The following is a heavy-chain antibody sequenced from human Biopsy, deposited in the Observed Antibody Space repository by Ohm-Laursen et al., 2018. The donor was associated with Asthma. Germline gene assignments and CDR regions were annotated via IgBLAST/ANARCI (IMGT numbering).Heavy chain of an antibody. V-gene: IGHV1-69*13. Sequence: GASVKVSCKASGDSFSNYAISWVRQAPGQGLEWMGGLIPVLGTPDHAQMFEGRVTITADESTSTAYMELSSLRSDDTAVYYCARIKIRIGAGTDRYFDLWGRGTLVTVSS. CDR3: ARIKIRIGAGTDRYFDL. J-gene: IGHJ2*01. CDR2: LIPVLGTP. D-gene: IGHD3-16*01. CDR1: GDSFSNYA.